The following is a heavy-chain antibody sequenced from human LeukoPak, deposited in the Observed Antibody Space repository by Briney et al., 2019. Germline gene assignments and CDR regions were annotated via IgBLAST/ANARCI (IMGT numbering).Heavy chain of an antibody. CDR2: IWYDGSNK. D-gene: IGHD3-22*01. CDR3: ARAFAASSGFSVDY. J-gene: IGHJ4*01. Sequence: GGSLRLSCAASGFTFSSYAMHWVRQAPGKGLEWVTVIWYDGSNKHYADSVKGRFTISRDNSKNTLYLQMDSLRAEDTAVYYCARAFAASSGFSVDYWLHLTLVTDS. V-gene: IGHV3-33*01. CDR1: GFTFSSYA.